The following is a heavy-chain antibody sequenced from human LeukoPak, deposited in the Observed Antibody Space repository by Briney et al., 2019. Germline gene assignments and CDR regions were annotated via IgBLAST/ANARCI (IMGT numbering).Heavy chain of an antibody. J-gene: IGHJ4*02. CDR3: ATELAYCGGDCYSGLDY. CDR1: GGTFSSYA. CDR2: IIPIFGTA. V-gene: IGHV1-69*05. D-gene: IGHD2-21*02. Sequence: SVKVSCKASGGTFSSYAISWVRQAPGQGLEWMGGIIPIFGTANYAQKFQGRVTITTDESTSTAYMELRSMSSEDTAVYYCATELAYCGGDCYSGLDYWGQGTLVTVSS.